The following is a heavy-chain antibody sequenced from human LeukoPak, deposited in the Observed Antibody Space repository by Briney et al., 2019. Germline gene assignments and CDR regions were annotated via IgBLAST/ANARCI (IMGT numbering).Heavy chain of an antibody. Sequence: ASVKVSCKASGYTFTSYDINWVRQATGQGLEWMGWMNTNSGNTGYAQKFQGRVTITRNTSISTAYMELSSLRSEDTAVYYCARGRGGMVANSPYYYYYMDVWGKGTTVTVSS. J-gene: IGHJ6*03. CDR2: MNTNSGNT. D-gene: IGHD5-12*01. CDR3: ARGRGGMVANSPYYYYYMDV. CDR1: GYTFTSYD. V-gene: IGHV1-8*03.